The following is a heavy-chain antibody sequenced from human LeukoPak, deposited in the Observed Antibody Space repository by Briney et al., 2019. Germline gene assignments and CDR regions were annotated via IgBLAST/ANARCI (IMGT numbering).Heavy chain of an antibody. J-gene: IGHJ4*02. V-gene: IGHV3-23*01. CDR1: GFTFIKYS. D-gene: IGHD6-19*01. CDR3: AKRSAESSGYFNY. Sequence: GGSLRLSCAASGFTFIKYSMTWVRQAPGKGLEWVSAITGSGTFTDYADSVKGRFTISRDNSKNTLYLQMNSLRAEDTAVYYCAKRSAESSGYFNYWGQGILVTVST. CDR2: ITGSGTFT.